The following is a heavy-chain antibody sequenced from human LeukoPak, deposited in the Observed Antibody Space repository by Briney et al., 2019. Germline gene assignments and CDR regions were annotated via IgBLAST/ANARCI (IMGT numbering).Heavy chain of an antibody. CDR2: ISSSGSTI. V-gene: IGHV3-48*03. Sequence: PGGSLRLSCAASGFTFSSYEMNWVRQAPGKGLEWVSYISSSGSTIYYADSVKGRFTISRDNAKNSLYLQMNSLRAEDTAVYYCARASAIAMMRYYYYYMDVWGKGTTVTISS. CDR1: GFTFSSYE. D-gene: IGHD3-22*01. CDR3: ARASAIAMMRYYYYYMDV. J-gene: IGHJ6*03.